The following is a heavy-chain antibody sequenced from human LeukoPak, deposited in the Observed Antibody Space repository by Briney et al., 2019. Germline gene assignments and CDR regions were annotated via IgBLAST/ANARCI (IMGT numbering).Heavy chain of an antibody. CDR2: ISSSGSYI. J-gene: IGHJ6*03. CDR3: ARDTEGSIAAAGPMDV. D-gene: IGHD6-13*01. CDR1: GFTFSSYE. V-gene: IGHV3-21*05. Sequence: GGSLRLSCAASGFTFSSYEMNWVRQAPGKGLEWVSYISSSGSYIYYADSVKGRFTISRDNAKNSLYLQMNSLRAEDTAVYYCARDTEGSIAAAGPMDVWGKGTTVTVSS.